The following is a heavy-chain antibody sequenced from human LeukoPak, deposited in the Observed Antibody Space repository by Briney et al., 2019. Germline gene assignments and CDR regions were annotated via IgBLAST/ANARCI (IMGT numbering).Heavy chain of an antibody. Sequence: SETLSLTCTVSGDSVRSDTYYWSWIRQPPGKGLEWIGFVYYSGRTNYNASLKSRVTMSVDTSKNQFSLMLRSVTAADTAVYYCASKSTDHGELRFDYWGQGTLVTVSS. D-gene: IGHD4-17*01. V-gene: IGHV4-61*01. CDR3: ASKSTDHGELRFDY. J-gene: IGHJ4*02. CDR2: VYYSGRT. CDR1: GDSVRSDTYY.